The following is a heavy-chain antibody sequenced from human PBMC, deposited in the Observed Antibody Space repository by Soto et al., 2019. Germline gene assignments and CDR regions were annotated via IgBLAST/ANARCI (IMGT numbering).Heavy chain of an antibody. D-gene: IGHD4-17*01. Sequence: SETLCLTCTVSGGSIISSSYYWGWIRQPPGKGLEWIGSIYYSGSTYYNPSLKSRVTISVDTSKNQFSLKLSSVTAADTAVYYCARPLHGDYYYDDWGQGTLVTVSS. CDR3: ARPLHGDYYYDD. CDR1: GGSIISSSYY. J-gene: IGHJ4*02. V-gene: IGHV4-39*01. CDR2: IYYSGST.